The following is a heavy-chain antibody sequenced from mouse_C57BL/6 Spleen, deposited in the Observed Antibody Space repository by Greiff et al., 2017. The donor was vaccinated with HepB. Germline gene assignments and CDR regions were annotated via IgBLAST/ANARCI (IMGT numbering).Heavy chain of an antibody. CDR1: GYTFTSYW. Sequence: QVQLQQSGAELAKPGASVKLSCKASGYTFTSYWMHWVKQRPGQGLEWIGYINPSSGYTKYNQKFKDKATLTADKSSSTAYMQLSSLTYEDSAVYYCADATSGSSSWFAYWGQGTLVTVSA. CDR2: INPSSGYT. D-gene: IGHD1-1*01. CDR3: ADATSGSSSWFAY. V-gene: IGHV1-7*01. J-gene: IGHJ3*01.